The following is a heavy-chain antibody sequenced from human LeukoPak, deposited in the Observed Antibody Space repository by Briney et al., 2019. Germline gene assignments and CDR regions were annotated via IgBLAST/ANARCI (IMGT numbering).Heavy chain of an antibody. Sequence: GGSLRLSCAASGFTFSSYAMSWVRQAPGKGLEWVSTISVSGGSTYYADSVKGRFTISRDNSKNTLFLQMNSLRAEDTAVYYCANGDYWGGYWGQGTLVTVSS. D-gene: IGHD4-17*01. CDR2: ISVSGGST. V-gene: IGHV3-23*01. CDR3: ANGDYWGGY. CDR1: GFTFSSYA. J-gene: IGHJ4*02.